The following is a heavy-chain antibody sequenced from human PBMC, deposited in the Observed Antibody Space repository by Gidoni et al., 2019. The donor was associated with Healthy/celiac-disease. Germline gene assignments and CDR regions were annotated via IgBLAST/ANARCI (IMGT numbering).Heavy chain of an antibody. CDR2: INHSGST. CDR3: ARVRSDFWSGYYTGIRWYFDL. CDR1: GGSFSGYY. Sequence: QVQLQQWGAGLLTPSETLSLTCAVYGGSFSGYYWSWIRQPPGKGLEWIGEINHSGSTNYNPSLKSRVTISVDTSKNQFSLKLSSVTAADTAVYYCARVRSDFWSGYYTGIRWYFDLWGRGTLVTVSS. V-gene: IGHV4-34*01. J-gene: IGHJ2*01. D-gene: IGHD3-3*01.